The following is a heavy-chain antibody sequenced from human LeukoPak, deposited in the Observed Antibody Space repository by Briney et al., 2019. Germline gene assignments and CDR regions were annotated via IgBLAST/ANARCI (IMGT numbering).Heavy chain of an antibody. D-gene: IGHD3-22*01. CDR3: AKGSSGYFADL. J-gene: IGHJ5*02. V-gene: IGHV3-23*01. Sequence: GGSLSLSCAASGFTFNNYGLIWVRQAPGKGLEWVAAISNDGGGTMYEGFVEGRFTISRDNSKNTLFLQMNSLRAEDTALYYCAKGSSGYFADLWGQGTLVTVSS. CDR1: GFTFNNYG. CDR2: ISNDGGGT.